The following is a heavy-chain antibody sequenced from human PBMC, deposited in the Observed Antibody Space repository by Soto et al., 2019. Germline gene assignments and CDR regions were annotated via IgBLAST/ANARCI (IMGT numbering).Heavy chain of an antibody. CDR3: ARDRAGYCSGGSCYFFPGDY. D-gene: IGHD2-15*01. CDR1: GGTFISYA. CDR2: IIPIFGTA. V-gene: IGHV1-69*13. J-gene: IGHJ4*02. Sequence: SVKVSCKASGGTFISYAISWVRQAPGQGLEWMGGIIPIFGTANYAQKFQGRVTITADESTSTAYMELSSLRSEDTAVYYCARDRAGYCSGGSCYFFPGDYWGQGTLVTVSS.